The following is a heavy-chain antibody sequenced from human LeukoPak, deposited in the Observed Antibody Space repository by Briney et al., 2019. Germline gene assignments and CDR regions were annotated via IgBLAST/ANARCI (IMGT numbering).Heavy chain of an antibody. J-gene: IGHJ5*02. CDR2: IIPIFGTA. D-gene: IGHD6-13*01. CDR3: ARDPGIAAAGTEGRWFDP. CDR1: RGTFSSYA. V-gene: IGHV1-69*13. Sequence: SVKVSCKASRGTFSSYAISWVRQAPGQGLEWMGGIIPIFGTANYAQKFQGRVTITADESTSTAYMELGSLRSEDTAVYYCARDPGIAAAGTEGRWFDPWGQGTLVTVSS.